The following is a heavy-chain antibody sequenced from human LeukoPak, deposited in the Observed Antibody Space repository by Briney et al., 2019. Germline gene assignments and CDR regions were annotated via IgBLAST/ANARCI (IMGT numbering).Heavy chain of an antibody. CDR3: ARLTDDYFDY. CDR2: IYPGDSDT. Sequence: GESLKISCKGSGHSFTSYWIGWVRQMPGKGVEWMGIIYPGDSDTTYSPSFQGQVTISADKSISTAYLQWSSLKASDTAMYYCARLTDDYFDYWGQGTLVTVSS. J-gene: IGHJ4*02. V-gene: IGHV5-51*01. CDR1: GHSFTSYW.